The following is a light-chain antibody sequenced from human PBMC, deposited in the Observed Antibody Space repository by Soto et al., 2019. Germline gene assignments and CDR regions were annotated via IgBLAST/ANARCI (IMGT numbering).Light chain of an antibody. CDR2: KNN. J-gene: IGLJ3*02. CDR3: TTWDTSLGGYWV. CDR1: SFNIGTNY. V-gene: IGLV1-47*01. Sequence: QSVLTQPPSASGTPGQRVTISCSGGSFNIGTNYVFWYQQLPGTAPKLLIYKNNQRPSGVPDRFSGSKSGASASLAISGLRSEDEADYYCTTWDTSLGGYWVFGGGTKVTVL.